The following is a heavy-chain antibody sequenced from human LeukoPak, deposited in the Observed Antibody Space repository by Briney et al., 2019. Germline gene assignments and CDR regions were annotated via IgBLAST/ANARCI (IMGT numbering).Heavy chain of an antibody. Sequence: GGSLRLSCAASGFTFSSYWMHWVRQPPGKGLVWVSHINGDGSDTNYADSVKGRFTISRDNAKNSLYLQMNSLRAEDTAVYYCARDLIAAAGHFDYWGQGTLVTVSS. V-gene: IGHV3-74*01. CDR2: INGDGSDT. J-gene: IGHJ4*02. D-gene: IGHD6-13*01. CDR3: ARDLIAAAGHFDY. CDR1: GFTFSSYW.